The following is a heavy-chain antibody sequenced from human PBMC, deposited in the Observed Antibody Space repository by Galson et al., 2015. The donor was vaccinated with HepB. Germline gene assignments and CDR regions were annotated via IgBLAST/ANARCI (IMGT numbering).Heavy chain of an antibody. CDR1: GYTFTSYG. D-gene: IGHD1-26*01. J-gene: IGHJ6*02. CDR2: ISAYNGNT. Sequence: SVKVSCKASGYTFTSYGISWVRQAPGQGLKWMGWISAYNGNTNYAQKLQGRVTMTTDTSTGTAYMELRSLRSDDTAVYYCARDWKPAGATTIGYYYGMDVWGQGTTVTVSS. V-gene: IGHV1-18*01. CDR3: ARDWKPAGATTIGYYYGMDV.